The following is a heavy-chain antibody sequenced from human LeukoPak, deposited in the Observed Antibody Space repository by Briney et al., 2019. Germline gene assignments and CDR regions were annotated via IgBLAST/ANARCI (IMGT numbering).Heavy chain of an antibody. CDR2: IWYDGSNK. D-gene: IGHD2-21*02. CDR1: GFTSSSYG. J-gene: IGHJ4*02. V-gene: IGHV3-33*06. CDR3: AKDSPYCGGDCYFDY. Sequence: PGGSLRLSCAASGFTSSSYGMHWVRQAPGKGLEWVAVIWYDGSNKYYADSVKGRFTISRDNSKNTLYLQMNSLRAEDTAVYYCAKDSPYCGGDCYFDYWGQGTLVTVSS.